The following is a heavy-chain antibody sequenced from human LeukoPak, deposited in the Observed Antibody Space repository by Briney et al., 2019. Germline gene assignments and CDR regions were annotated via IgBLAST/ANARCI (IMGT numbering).Heavy chain of an antibody. CDR1: RFTFSSYA. J-gene: IGHJ6*02. CDR3: AKDPSPGIGYDFWSGYPSSGMDV. V-gene: IGHV3-23*01. CDR2: ISGIGGST. Sequence: PGGSLRLSCAASRFTFSSYAMSWDRQVAGKGLEWVAAISGIGGSTFYADSVKGRFTLSRDNSKNPLYLQMNSLRAEDTAVYYCAKDPSPGIGYDFWSGYPSSGMDVWGQGTTVTVSS. D-gene: IGHD3-3*01.